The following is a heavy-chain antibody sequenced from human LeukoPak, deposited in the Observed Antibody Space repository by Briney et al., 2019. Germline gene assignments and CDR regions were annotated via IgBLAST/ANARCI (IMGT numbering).Heavy chain of an antibody. CDR2: IYYSGST. Sequence: SETLSLTCSVSGGSITSYYWSWIRQPPGKGLEWIGYIYYSGSTNYSPSLKSRVTVSVDTSKNQFSLKLSSVTAADTAVYYCARSSYVRWLVTYFDYWGQGTLVTVSS. CDR3: ARSSYVRWLVTYFDY. D-gene: IGHD6-19*01. CDR1: GGSITSYY. J-gene: IGHJ4*02. V-gene: IGHV4-59*08.